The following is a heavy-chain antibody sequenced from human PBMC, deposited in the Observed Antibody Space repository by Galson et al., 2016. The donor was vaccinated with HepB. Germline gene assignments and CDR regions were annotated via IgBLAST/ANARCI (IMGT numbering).Heavy chain of an antibody. Sequence: SLRLSCAASGFTFSTYGMHWVRQAPGKGLEWVAVIWHDGSNKYYADSVKGRFTISRDSSTLYLQMNSLRAEDTAVYCCARDRLASGNHLDYWGQGTLVTVSS. CDR2: IWHDGSNK. J-gene: IGHJ4*02. CDR3: ARDRLASGNHLDY. CDR1: GFTFSTYG. V-gene: IGHV3-33*01. D-gene: IGHD4-23*01.